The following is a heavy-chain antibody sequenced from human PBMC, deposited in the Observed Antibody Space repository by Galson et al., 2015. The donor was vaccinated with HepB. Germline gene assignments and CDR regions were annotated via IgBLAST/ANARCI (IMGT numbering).Heavy chain of an antibody. CDR2: IYYSGST. CDR3: ARLRGRYYDSSGTRQGAFDI. D-gene: IGHD3-22*01. J-gene: IGHJ3*02. V-gene: IGHV4-59*01. Sequence: LSLTCTVSGGSISSYYWSWIRQPPGKGLEWIGYIYYSGSTNYNPSLKSRVTISVDTSKNQFSLKLSSVTAADTAVYYCARLRGRYYDSSGTRQGAFDIWGQGTMVTVSS. CDR1: GGSISSYY.